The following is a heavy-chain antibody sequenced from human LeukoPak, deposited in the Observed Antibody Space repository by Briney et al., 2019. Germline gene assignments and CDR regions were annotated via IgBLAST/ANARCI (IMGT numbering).Heavy chain of an antibody. CDR3: AAAGTKGGEIDY. J-gene: IGHJ4*02. CDR1: GGSISSSSYY. D-gene: IGHD6-13*01. Sequence: SETLSLTCTVSGGSISSSSYYWGWIRQPPGKGMEWIGSIYYSGSTYYNPSLKSRVTISVDTSKNQFSLKLSSVTAADTAVYYCAAAGTKGGEIDYWGQGTLVTVSS. V-gene: IGHV4-39*01. CDR2: IYYSGST.